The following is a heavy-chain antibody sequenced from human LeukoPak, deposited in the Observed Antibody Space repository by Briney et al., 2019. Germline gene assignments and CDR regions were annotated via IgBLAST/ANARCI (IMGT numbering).Heavy chain of an antibody. D-gene: IGHD4-17*01. CDR3: ARNYGDYPVSTYYYYYYMDV. CDR1: GYTFTSYG. CDR2: ISAYNGNT. V-gene: IGHV1-18*01. Sequence: GASVKVSCKASGYTFTSYGISWVRQAPGQGLEWMGWISAYNGNTNYAQKLQGRVTMTTDTSTSTAYMELRSLRSDDTAVYYCARNYGDYPVSTYYYYYYMDVWGEGTTVTVSS. J-gene: IGHJ6*03.